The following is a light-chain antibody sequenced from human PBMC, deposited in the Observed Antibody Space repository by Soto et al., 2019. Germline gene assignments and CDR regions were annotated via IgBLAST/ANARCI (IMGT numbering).Light chain of an antibody. CDR3: SARYDSLSGVV. CDR2: RSD. Sequence: HSVLTQPPSTSGTPGQRVTISCSGSSSNIGSNHVYWYQQFPGMAPKLLMYRSDQRPTGVPDRFSGSKSGTSASLAISGLRSDDEADYYCSARYDSLSGVVFGGGTKLTVL. V-gene: IGLV1-47*01. J-gene: IGLJ2*01. CDR1: SSNIGSNH.